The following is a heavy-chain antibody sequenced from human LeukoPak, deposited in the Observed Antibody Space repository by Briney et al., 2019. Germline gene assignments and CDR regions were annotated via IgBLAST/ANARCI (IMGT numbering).Heavy chain of an antibody. CDR1: GYTFSDYY. D-gene: IGHD2-2*01. V-gene: IGHV3-11*04. J-gene: IGHJ5*02. CDR2: ITTRGNTI. Sequence: GGSLRLSCAASGYTFSDYYMTWFRQAPGKGLEWISYITTRGNTIYADSVKGRFTISRDNAKNSLYLQMNSLRAEDTAVYYCARDRDIVVVPAARRYNWFDPWGQGTLVTVSS. CDR3: ARDRDIVVVPAARRYNWFDP.